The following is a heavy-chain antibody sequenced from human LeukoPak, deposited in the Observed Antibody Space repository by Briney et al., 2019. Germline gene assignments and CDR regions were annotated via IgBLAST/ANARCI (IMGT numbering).Heavy chain of an antibody. CDR3: AGSEVTTRKYYMDV. D-gene: IGHD4-11*01. Sequence: SVKVSCKACGGTFSSYAISWVRQAPGQGLEWMGRIIPIFGTANYAQKFQGRVTITTDESTSTAYMELSSLRSEDTAGYYCAGSEVTTRKYYMDVWGKGTTVTVSS. CDR2: IIPIFGTA. V-gene: IGHV1-69*05. J-gene: IGHJ6*03. CDR1: GGTFSSYA.